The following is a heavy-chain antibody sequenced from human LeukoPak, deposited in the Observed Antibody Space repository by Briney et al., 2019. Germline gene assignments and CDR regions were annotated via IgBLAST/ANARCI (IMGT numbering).Heavy chain of an antibody. D-gene: IGHD4-17*01. J-gene: IGHJ6*02. CDR1: GGSFSGYY. CDR2: IYYSGST. V-gene: IGHV4-59*08. CDR3: ARGYGDYGGMDV. Sequence: PSETLSLTCAVYGGSFSGYYWSWIRQPPGKGLEWIGYIYYSGSTNYNPSLKSRVTISVDTSKNQFSLKLSSVTAADTAVYYCARGYGDYGGMDVWGQGTTVTVSS.